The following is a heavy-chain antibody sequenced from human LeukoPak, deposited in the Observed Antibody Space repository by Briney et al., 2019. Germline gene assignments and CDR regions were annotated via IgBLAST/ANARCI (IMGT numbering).Heavy chain of an antibody. V-gene: IGHV3-23*01. D-gene: IGHD4-11*01. CDR3: AKAESKTTAYFDY. CDR1: GFTFSSYA. J-gene: IGHJ4*02. Sequence: GGSLRLSCAASGFTFSSYAMSWVRQAPGKGLEWVSGISGSGGSTYYADSVRGRFTISRDNSKNTLYLQMNSLRAEDTAVYYCAKAESKTTAYFDYWGQGTLVTVSS. CDR2: ISGSGGST.